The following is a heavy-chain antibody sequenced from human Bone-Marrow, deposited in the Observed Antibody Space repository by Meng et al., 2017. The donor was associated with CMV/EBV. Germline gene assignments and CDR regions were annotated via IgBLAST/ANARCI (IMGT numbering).Heavy chain of an antibody. D-gene: IGHD6-13*01. Sequence: LSLTCAASGFTFSSYSMNWVRQAPGKGLEWLSYISSSGSSYTVYYADSVKGRFTISRDNAKNSLYLQMHSLRAEDTAVYYCAREFSTSWAYDYWGQGTLVTVSS. CDR2: ISSSGSSYTV. CDR1: GFTFSSYS. V-gene: IGHV3-48*04. CDR3: AREFSTSWAYDY. J-gene: IGHJ4*02.